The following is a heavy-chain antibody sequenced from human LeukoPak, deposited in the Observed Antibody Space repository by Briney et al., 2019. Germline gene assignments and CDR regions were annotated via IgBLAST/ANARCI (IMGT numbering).Heavy chain of an antibody. CDR1: GGSISSYY. V-gene: IGHV4-59*08. D-gene: IGHD3-22*01. J-gene: IGHJ4*02. CDR3: ATYYYDSSGYYYLDY. CDR2: IYYSGST. Sequence: SETLSLTCTVSGGSISSYYWSWIRQPPGKGLEWIGYIYYSGSTNYNPSLKSRVTVSVDTSKNQFSLKLSSVTAADTAVYYCATYYYDSSGYYYLDYWGQGTLVTVSS.